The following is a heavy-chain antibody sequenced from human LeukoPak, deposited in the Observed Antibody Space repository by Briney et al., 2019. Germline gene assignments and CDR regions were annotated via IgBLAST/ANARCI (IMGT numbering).Heavy chain of an antibody. Sequence: GGSLRLSCAASGFTFSNSWMSWVRQAPGKGLEWVASIKQDGSEKYYVDSVKGRFTISRDNAKNSLYLQMNSLRGEDTAVYYCARDGRPSYCGQGALVTVSS. CDR1: GFTFSNSW. CDR3: ARDGRPSY. CDR2: IKQDGSEK. J-gene: IGHJ4*02. V-gene: IGHV3-7*01.